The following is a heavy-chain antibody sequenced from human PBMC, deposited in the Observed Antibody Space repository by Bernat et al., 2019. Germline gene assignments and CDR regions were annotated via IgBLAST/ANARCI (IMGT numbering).Heavy chain of an antibody. Sequence: QVQLVQSGAEVKKPGASVKVSCKASGYTFTSYAMHWVRQAPGQRLEWMGWINAGNGNTKYSQKFQGRVTITRDTSASTAYMELSSLRSEGTAVYYCARVLGTMGFDPWGQGTLVTVSS. CDR2: INAGNGNT. D-gene: IGHD1-7*01. J-gene: IGHJ5*02. CDR3: ARVLGTMGFDP. CDR1: GYTFTSYA. V-gene: IGHV1-3*01.